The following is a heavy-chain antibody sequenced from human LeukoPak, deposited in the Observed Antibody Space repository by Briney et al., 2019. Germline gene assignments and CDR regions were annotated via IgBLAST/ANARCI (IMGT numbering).Heavy chain of an antibody. CDR3: ARDGHTTGWEDFDY. V-gene: IGHV1-2*02. Sequence: ASVKVSCKASGYTSTGYYIHWVRQAPGQGLEWMGWINPNSGGTKYTQKFQGRVTMTRDTSISTAYMELSSLRSDDTAVYYCARDGHTTGWEDFDYWGQGTLVTVSS. CDR2: INPNSGGT. D-gene: IGHD6-19*01. J-gene: IGHJ4*02. CDR1: GYTSTGYY.